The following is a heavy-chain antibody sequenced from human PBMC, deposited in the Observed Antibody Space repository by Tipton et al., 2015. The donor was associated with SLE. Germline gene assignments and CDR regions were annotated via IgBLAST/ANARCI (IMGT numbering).Heavy chain of an antibody. D-gene: IGHD5/OR15-5a*01. CDR1: GASFKIYT. CDR2: ITPLFQTP. CDR3: AREGVSAAADPLDY. V-gene: IGHV1-69*01. J-gene: IGHJ4*02. Sequence: QLVQSGPEVKKPGSSVKVSCKISGASFKIYTFNWVRQAPGQGLEWVGGITPLFQTPKYAPKFQGRVSITADESTTTVFMELTGLRADDTAVYFCAREGVSAAADPLDYWGQGTLVIVSS.